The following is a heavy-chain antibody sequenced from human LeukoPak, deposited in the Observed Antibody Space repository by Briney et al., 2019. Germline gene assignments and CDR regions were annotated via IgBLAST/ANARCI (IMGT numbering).Heavy chain of an antibody. J-gene: IGHJ5*02. CDR2: ISGFGEST. CDR1: GITFTSSS. CDR3: AKGGHFSWFDP. Sequence: PGGSLRLSCAASGITFTSSSMTWVRQAPGKGLEWVSTISGFGESTFYADSVKGRFTISRDNSKDTLYLQMNTLRADDTAVYYCAKGGHFSWFDPWGQGTLVTVSS. V-gene: IGHV3-23*01. D-gene: IGHD1-26*01.